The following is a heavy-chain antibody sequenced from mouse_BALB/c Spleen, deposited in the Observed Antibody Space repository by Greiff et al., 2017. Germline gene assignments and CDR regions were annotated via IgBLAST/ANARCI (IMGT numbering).Heavy chain of an antibody. CDR1: GYTFTDYN. J-gene: IGHJ3*01. V-gene: IGHV1-18*01. Sequence: DVQLQESGPELVKPGASVKIPCKASGYTFTDYNMDWVKQSHGKSLEWIGDINPNNGGTIYNQKFKGKATLTVDKSSSTAYMELRSLTSEDTAVYYCARSNGNLFAYWGQGTLVTVSA. D-gene: IGHD2-1*01. CDR3: ARSNGNLFAY. CDR2: INPNNGGT.